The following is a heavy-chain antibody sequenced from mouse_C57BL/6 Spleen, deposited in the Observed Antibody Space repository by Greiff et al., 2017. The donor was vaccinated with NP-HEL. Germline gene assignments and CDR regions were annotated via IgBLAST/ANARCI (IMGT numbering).Heavy chain of an antibody. V-gene: IGHV1-55*01. CDR2: IYPGSGST. Sequence: QVQLKQPGAELVKPGASVKMSCKASGYTFTSYWITWVKQRPGQGLEWIGDIYPGSGSTNYNEKFKSKATLTVDTSSSTAYMQLSSLTSEDSAVYYCARSNYGSRGYAMDYWGQGTSVTVSS. J-gene: IGHJ4*01. D-gene: IGHD1-1*01. CDR3: ARSNYGSRGYAMDY. CDR1: GYTFTSYW.